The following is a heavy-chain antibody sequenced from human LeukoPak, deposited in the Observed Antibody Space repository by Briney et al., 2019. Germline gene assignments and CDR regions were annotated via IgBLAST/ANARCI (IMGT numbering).Heavy chain of an antibody. D-gene: IGHD2-15*01. CDR1: GGSISSSNW. Sequence: SGTLSLTCAVSGGSISSSNWWSWVHQPPGKGLEWIGEIYHSGSTNYNPSLKSRVTISVDKSKNQFSLKLSSVTAADTVVYYCARGVVHTARYYYYGMDVWGQGTTVTVSS. J-gene: IGHJ6*02. CDR2: IYHSGST. CDR3: ARGVVHTARYYYYGMDV. V-gene: IGHV4-4*02.